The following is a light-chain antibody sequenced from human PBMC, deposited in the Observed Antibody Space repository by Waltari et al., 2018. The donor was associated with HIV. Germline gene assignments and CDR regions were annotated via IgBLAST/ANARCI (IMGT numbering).Light chain of an antibody. V-gene: IGLV2-14*01. CDR2: EVT. CDR3: SSYTSLTTLV. Sequence: QSALTQPASLSGSPGQSITFSCTGSSGGGPTYTYVSWYQQPPGKAPKLIIYEVTKRPSGFSSRFSGSKSGNTASLTISGLQPDDEAHYYCSSYTSLTTLVFGGGTKVTVL. J-gene: IGLJ3*02. CDR1: SGGGPTYTY.